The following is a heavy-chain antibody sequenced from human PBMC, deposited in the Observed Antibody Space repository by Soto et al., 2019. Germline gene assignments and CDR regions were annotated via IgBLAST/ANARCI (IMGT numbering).Heavy chain of an antibody. CDR2: ISGSGGST. J-gene: IGHJ4*02. D-gene: IGHD3-22*01. Sequence: EVQVLESGGNLVQPGGSLRLSCAASGFTFSSYAMSWVRQAPGKGLEWVSAISGSGGSTYYADSVKGRFTISRDNSKNKLYLQMNSRRAEDTAIYYCAKDYDCSAVFHLFDYWGQGTLVTVSS. CDR1: GFTFSSYA. V-gene: IGHV3-23*01. CDR3: AKDYDCSAVFHLFDY.